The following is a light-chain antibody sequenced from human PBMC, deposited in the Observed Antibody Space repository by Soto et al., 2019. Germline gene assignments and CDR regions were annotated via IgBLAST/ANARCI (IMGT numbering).Light chain of an antibody. Sequence: EIVMTQSPATLSVSPGERATLSCRASQSVSRNLAWYQQKPGQAPRLLIYGASTRATGIPASFSGSGSGTEFTLTISSLQSEDFAVYYCQQYNNWPSWTFGQGTKVEIK. CDR3: QQYNNWPSWT. CDR1: QSVSRN. V-gene: IGKV3-15*01. J-gene: IGKJ1*01. CDR2: GAS.